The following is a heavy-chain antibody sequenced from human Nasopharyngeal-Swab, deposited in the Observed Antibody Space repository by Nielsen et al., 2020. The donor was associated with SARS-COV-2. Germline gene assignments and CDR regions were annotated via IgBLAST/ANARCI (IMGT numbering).Heavy chain of an antibody. V-gene: IGHV3-7*03. CDR2: IKQDGSEK. CDR3: ARSSRGPYYDFWSGSNYPDY. D-gene: IGHD3-3*01. CDR1: GFTFSNAW. J-gene: IGHJ4*02. Sequence: GESLKISCAASGFTFSNAWMSWVRQAPGKGLEWVANIKQDGSEKYYVDSVKGRFTISRDNAKNSLYLQMNSLRAEDTAVYYCARSSRGPYYDFWSGSNYPDYWGQGTLVTVSS.